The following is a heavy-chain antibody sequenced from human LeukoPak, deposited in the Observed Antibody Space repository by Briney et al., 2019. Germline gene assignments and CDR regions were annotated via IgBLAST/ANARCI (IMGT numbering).Heavy chain of an antibody. CDR1: GFTFSSYW. Sequence: GGSLRLYCAASGFTFSSYWMHWVRQAPGEGVVWVSRINSDGSSTSYADSVKGRFTISRDNAKNTLYLQMNSLRAEDTAVYYCARSTIFGVVIPHYAMDVWGQGTTVTVSS. CDR3: ARSTIFGVVIPHYAMDV. V-gene: IGHV3-74*01. J-gene: IGHJ6*02. D-gene: IGHD3-3*01. CDR2: INSDGSST.